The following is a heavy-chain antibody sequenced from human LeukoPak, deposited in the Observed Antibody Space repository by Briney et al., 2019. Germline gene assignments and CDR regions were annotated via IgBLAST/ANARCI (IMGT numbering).Heavy chain of an antibody. CDR2: MRSEGSNE. CDR3: VKDQPVCNK. CDR1: GFTFTDYG. V-gene: IGHV3-30*02. D-gene: IGHD1/OR15-1a*01. Sequence: GGSLRLSCAAPGFTFTDYGLHWARQAPGKGLEWVAFMRSEGSNEFYADSVKGRFFISRDNSKNALYLQMNSLRTEDTAVYYCVKDQPVCNKWGQGALVTVSS. J-gene: IGHJ4*02.